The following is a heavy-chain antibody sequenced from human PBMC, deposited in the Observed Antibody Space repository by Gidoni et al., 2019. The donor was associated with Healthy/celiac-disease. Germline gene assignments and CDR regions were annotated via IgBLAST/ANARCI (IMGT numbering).Heavy chain of an antibody. CDR1: GFTFSSYG. V-gene: IGHV3-33*01. CDR3: ARDRGVAATYDAFDI. Sequence: QVQLVESGGGVVQPGRSLRLSCPASGFTFSSYGMHWVRQAPGKGLEWVAVIWYDGSNKYYADSVKGRFTISRDNSKNTLYLQMNSLRAEDTAVYYCARDRGVAATYDAFDIWGQGTMVTVSS. CDR2: IWYDGSNK. J-gene: IGHJ3*02. D-gene: IGHD2-15*01.